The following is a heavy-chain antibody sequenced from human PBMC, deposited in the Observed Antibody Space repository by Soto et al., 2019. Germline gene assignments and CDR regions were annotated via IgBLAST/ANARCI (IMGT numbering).Heavy chain of an antibody. CDR2: IWYDGSNK. Sequence: GGSLRLSCAASGFTFSSYGMHWVRQAPGKGLEWVAVIWYDGSNKYYADSVKGRFTISRDNSKNTLYLQMNSLRAEDTAVYYCAREAYEEYSGYGNYYYYYYMDVWGKGTTVTVSS. J-gene: IGHJ6*03. CDR1: GFTFSSYG. CDR3: AREAYEEYSGYGNYYYYYYMDV. V-gene: IGHV3-33*01. D-gene: IGHD5-12*01.